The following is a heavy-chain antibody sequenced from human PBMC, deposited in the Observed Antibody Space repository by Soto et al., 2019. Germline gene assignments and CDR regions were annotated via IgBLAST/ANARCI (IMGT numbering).Heavy chain of an antibody. J-gene: IGHJ6*02. CDR2: ISGSGGST. CDR1: GFTFSSYS. D-gene: IGHD3-9*01. Sequence: PGGTLRLSCAASGFTFSSYSMSWVRQAPGKELEWVSAISGSGGSTYYADSLKGRVTISRDTSKNTLYLQMNSLRAEDTAVYYCAKCPRVDILTGSSYGMDVWGQGTTATVSS. V-gene: IGHV3-23*01. CDR3: AKCPRVDILTGSSYGMDV.